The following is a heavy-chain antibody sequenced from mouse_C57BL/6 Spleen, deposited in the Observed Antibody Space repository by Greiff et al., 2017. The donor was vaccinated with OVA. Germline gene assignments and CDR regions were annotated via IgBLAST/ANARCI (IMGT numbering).Heavy chain of an antibody. CDR3: ATNYYGYGAMDY. D-gene: IGHD1-2*01. J-gene: IGHJ4*01. V-gene: IGHV2-5*01. CDR2: IWRGGST. Sequence: VQLQESGPGLVQPSQSLSITCTVSGFSLTSYGVHWVRQSPGKGLEWLGVIWRGGSTDYNAAFMSRLSITKDNSTSQVFFKMNSLQADDTAIYYCATNYYGYGAMDYWGQGTSVTVSS. CDR1: GFSLTSYG.